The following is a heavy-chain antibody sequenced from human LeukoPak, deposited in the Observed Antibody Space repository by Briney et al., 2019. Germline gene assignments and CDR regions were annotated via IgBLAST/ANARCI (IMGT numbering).Heavy chain of an antibody. CDR3: AKTHSYYDSPRPVDY. V-gene: IGHV3-30-3*01. J-gene: IGHJ4*02. D-gene: IGHD3-22*01. CDR1: GFTFSSYA. CDR2: ISYDGSNK. Sequence: GGSLRLSCAASGFTFSSYAMHWVRQAPGKGLEWVAVISYDGSNKYYADSVKGRFTISRDNSKNTLYLQMNSLRAEDTAVYYCAKTHSYYDSPRPVDYWGQGTLVTVSS.